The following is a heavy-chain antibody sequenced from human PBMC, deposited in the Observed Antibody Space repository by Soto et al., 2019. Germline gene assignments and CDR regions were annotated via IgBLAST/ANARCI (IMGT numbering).Heavy chain of an antibody. J-gene: IGHJ4*02. D-gene: IGHD4-17*01. CDR2: IYYSGST. V-gene: IGHV4-59*08. CDR1: GGSISSYY. CDR3: ARRYGDYFDY. Sequence: QVQLQESGPGLVKPSETLSLTCTVSGGSISSYYWSWIRQPPGKGLEWIGYIYYSGSTNYNPSLKSRVTISVDTSKNQFSLKLSSVTAADTAVYYCARRYGDYFDYWGQGNLVTVSS.